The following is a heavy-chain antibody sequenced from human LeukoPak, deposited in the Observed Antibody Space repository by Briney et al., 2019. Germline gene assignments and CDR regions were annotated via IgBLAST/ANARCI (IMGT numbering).Heavy chain of an antibody. D-gene: IGHD3-9*01. CDR2: IYYSGST. CDR3: ARSYYDILTGYLNWLDP. Sequence: PSETLSLTCTVSGGSISSHYWSWIRQPPGKGLERIGYIYYSGSTNYNPSLKSRVTISVDTSKNQFSLKLSSVTAADTAVYYCARSYYDILTGYLNWLDPWGQGTLVTVSS. V-gene: IGHV4-59*11. CDR1: GGSISSHY. J-gene: IGHJ5*02.